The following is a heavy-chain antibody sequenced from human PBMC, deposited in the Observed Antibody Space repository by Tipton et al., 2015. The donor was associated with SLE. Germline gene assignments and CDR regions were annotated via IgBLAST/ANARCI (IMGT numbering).Heavy chain of an antibody. CDR3: AREFLNPVTTVHYYFDL. Sequence: TLSLTCTVSGGSISSYYWSWIRQPAGGGLEWIGRIYTNENTNSNPFLKSRVTMSVDTSKNHFSLKLISVTAADTAVYYCAREFLNPVTTVHYYFDLWGRGTLVTVSS. CDR1: GGSISSYY. J-gene: IGHJ2*01. D-gene: IGHD4-11*01. V-gene: IGHV4-4*07. CDR2: IYTNENT.